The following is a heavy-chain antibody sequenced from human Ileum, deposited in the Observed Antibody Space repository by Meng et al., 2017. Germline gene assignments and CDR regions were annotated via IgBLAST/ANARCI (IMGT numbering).Heavy chain of an antibody. D-gene: IGHD7-27*01. CDR1: GGSVSRAAYQ. J-gene: IGHJ4*02. CDR2: AANSFDPSP. Sequence: QGHLQGSGQGLCRPSETLSRMRTVSGGSVSRAAYQWGWIRQPPGKGLEWIGYAANSFDPSPNYNPSLKSRVTISLDTPKNQFSLKLTSVTAADTAVYYCARDYWGSLDYWGQGILVTVSS. CDR3: ARDYWGSLDY. V-gene: IGHV4-61*08.